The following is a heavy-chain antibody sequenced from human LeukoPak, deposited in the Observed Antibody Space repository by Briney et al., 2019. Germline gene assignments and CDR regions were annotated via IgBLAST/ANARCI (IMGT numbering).Heavy chain of an antibody. CDR1: GFSFSSYW. Sequence: PGGSLRLSCAASGFSFSSYWMSWGRQAPGKGLEWVANIRQDGSETYYVDSVKGRFTISRDNAKNSLYLQMNTLRAEDTAVYYCARIAALYHYYMDVWGKGTTVTVSS. J-gene: IGHJ6*03. D-gene: IGHD6-13*01. CDR3: ARIAALYHYYMDV. CDR2: IRQDGSET. V-gene: IGHV3-7*01.